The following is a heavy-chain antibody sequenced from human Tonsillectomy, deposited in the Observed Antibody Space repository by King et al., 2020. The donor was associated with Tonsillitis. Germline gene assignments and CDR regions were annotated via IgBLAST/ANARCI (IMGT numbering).Heavy chain of an antibody. V-gene: IGHV3-7*01. Sequence: VQLVESGGGLVQPGGSLRLSCVASQFTFSNSWMTWVRQAPGKGLEWLASIKPDGSETYYVGSVKGRFTISRDNAKNSLYLQMNSLRVEDTAVYYCARDWADSSVDYWGQGTLAT. J-gene: IGHJ4*02. CDR1: QFTFSNSW. CDR3: ARDWADSSVDY. D-gene: IGHD3-22*01. CDR2: IKPDGSET.